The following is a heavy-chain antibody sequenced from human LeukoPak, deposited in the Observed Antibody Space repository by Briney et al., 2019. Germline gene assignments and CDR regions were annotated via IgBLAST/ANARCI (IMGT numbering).Heavy chain of an antibody. J-gene: IGHJ4*02. V-gene: IGHV4-39*07. D-gene: IGHD7-27*01. CDR1: GGSISSTSYY. CDR3: ARLTGPTSYFDY. Sequence: SETLSLTCVVSGGSISSTSYYWGWIRQPPGKGLEWIGSIYSSGSTFYNPSLKSRVTISVDTSKKQFSVKTSSVTAADTAVYYCARLTGPTSYFDYWGQGTLVTVSS. CDR2: IYSSGST.